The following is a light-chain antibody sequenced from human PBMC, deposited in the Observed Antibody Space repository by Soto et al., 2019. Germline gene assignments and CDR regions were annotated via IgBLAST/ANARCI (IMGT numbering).Light chain of an antibody. CDR3: HQYGGSPGT. CDR2: DAS. Sequence: IVMTQSPATLSMSPGERATLSCRASQSVSNNYLAWYQQKPGQAPRLLIYDASSRATGVPDRFSGSGSGTDFTLTISRLEPEDFAVYYCHQYGGSPGTLGQGTKVDIK. V-gene: IGKV3-20*01. J-gene: IGKJ1*01. CDR1: QSVSNNY.